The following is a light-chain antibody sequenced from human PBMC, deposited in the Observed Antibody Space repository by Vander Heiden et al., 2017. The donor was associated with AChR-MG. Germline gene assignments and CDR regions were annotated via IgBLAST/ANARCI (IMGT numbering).Light chain of an antibody. CDR2: DDS. CDR1: DIGRKV. Sequence: SYVLTQAPSVSVAPGQTGTGTCGGNDIGRKVVHWYQQKPGQDPVGGTYDDSDRPSGIPERFSGSNSGATATLTISRVEAGDEATYYCQVWDSSSNHVVFGRGTRLTVL. V-gene: IGLV3-21*02. CDR3: QVWDSSSNHVV. J-gene: IGLJ3*02.